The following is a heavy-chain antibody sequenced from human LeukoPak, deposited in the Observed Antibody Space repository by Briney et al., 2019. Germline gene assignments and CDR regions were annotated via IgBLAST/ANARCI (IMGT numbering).Heavy chain of an antibody. D-gene: IGHD6-13*01. Sequence: ASVTVSCKASGYSFTTYGVSWVRLAPGQGIEWKGWIGVYNGDANYAQNLQGRVTMTTDASTSTAYMELRSLTFDDTAVYYCARDTGYSSSWRQAFDIWGQGTMVTVSS. V-gene: IGHV1-18*01. J-gene: IGHJ3*02. CDR1: GYSFTTYG. CDR2: IGVYNGDA. CDR3: ARDTGYSSSWRQAFDI.